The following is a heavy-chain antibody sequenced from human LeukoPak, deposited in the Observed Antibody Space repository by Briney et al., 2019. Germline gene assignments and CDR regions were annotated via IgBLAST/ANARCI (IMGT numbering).Heavy chain of an antibody. Sequence: SETLSLTCVVYDESFSGYYWTWIRQPPGKGLEWIGEINHGGSTNYNPSLRGRVTISVDTSKNQFSLKLSSVTAADTAVYYCARGVGLTAIKTWGQGTLVTVSS. J-gene: IGHJ4*02. D-gene: IGHD5-18*01. V-gene: IGHV4-34*01. CDR2: INHGGST. CDR1: DESFSGYY. CDR3: ARGVGLTAIKT.